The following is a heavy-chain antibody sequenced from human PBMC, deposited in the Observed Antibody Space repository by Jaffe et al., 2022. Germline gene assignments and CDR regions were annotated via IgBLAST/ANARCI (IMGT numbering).Heavy chain of an antibody. V-gene: IGHV4-39*01. D-gene: IGHD5-12*01. J-gene: IGHJ5*02. CDR2: IYYSGST. Sequence: QLQLQESGPGLVKPSETLSLTCTVSGGSISSSSYYWGWIRQPPGKGLEWIGSIYYSGSTYYNPSLKSRVTISVDTSKNQFSLKLSSVTAADTAVYYCARGYSGYDVIDWFDPWGQGTLVTVSS. CDR3: ARGYSGYDVIDWFDP. CDR1: GGSISSSSYY.